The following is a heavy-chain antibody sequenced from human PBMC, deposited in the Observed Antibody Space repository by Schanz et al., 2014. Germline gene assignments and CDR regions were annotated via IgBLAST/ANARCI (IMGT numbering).Heavy chain of an antibody. V-gene: IGHV3-23*01. J-gene: IGHJ4*02. CDR1: GFTFSTYA. CDR2: ISGSGGST. CDR3: ARDRVYCSGGSCLAFDY. Sequence: EVQLLDSGGGLVQPGGSLRLSCAASGFTFSTYAMSWVRQAPGKGLEWVSAISGSGGSTYYADSVKGRFTISRDNSKNTLYLQMNTLRAEDTAVYYCARDRVYCSGGSCLAFDYWGQGTLVTVSS. D-gene: IGHD2-15*01.